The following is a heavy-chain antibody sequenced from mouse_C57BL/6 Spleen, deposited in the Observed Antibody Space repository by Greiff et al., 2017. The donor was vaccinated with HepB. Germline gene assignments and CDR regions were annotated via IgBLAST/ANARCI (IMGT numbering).Heavy chain of an antibody. CDR1: GYTFTDYN. CDR2: INPNNGGT. V-gene: IGHV1-18*01. D-gene: IGHD1-1*01. Sequence: VQLQQSGPELVKPGASVKIPCKASGYTFTDYNMDWVKQSHGKSLEWIGDINPNNGGTIYNQKFKGKATLTVDKSSSTAYMELRSLTSEDTAVYYCARGRDYGSSPSYFDYWGQGTTLTVSS. CDR3: ARGRDYGSSPSYFDY. J-gene: IGHJ2*01.